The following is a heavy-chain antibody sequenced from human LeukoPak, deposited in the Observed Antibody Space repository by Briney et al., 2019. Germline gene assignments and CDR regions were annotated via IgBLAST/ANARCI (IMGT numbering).Heavy chain of an antibody. CDR2: ISAYNGNT. Sequence: GASVKVSCKASGYTFTSYGISWVRQAPGQGLEWMGWISAYNGNTNYAQKLQGRATMTTDTSTSTAYMELRSLRSDDTAVYYCAREVTGTKGRYYGMDVWGQGTTVTVSS. J-gene: IGHJ6*02. D-gene: IGHD1-20*01. CDR1: GYTFTSYG. V-gene: IGHV1-18*01. CDR3: AREVTGTKGRYYGMDV.